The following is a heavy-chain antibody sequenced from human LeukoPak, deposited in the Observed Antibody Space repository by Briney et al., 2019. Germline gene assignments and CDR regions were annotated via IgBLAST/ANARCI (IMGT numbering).Heavy chain of an antibody. V-gene: IGHV3-23*01. CDR1: GFTFSSYA. D-gene: IGHD1-26*01. J-gene: IGHJ4*02. CDR2: ISGSGGST. Sequence: GGSLRLSCAASGFTFSSYAMSWVLQAPGKGLEWVSAISGSGGSTYYADSVKGRFTISRDYSKNTLYLQMNSVRAEDTAVYYCAKRYSGSYSRFDYWGQGTLVSVSS. CDR3: AKRYSGSYSRFDY.